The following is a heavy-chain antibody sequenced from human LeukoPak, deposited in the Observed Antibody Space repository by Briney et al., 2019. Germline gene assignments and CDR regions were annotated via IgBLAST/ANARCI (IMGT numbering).Heavy chain of an antibody. CDR2: IYYHENT. CDR3: ARGGRHIAAAHRLLDY. V-gene: IGHV4-39*07. J-gene: IGHJ4*02. D-gene: IGHD6-13*01. Sequence: LETLSLTCTVSGGSISSSSDYWGWIRQAPGKGLEWIGSIYYHENTYYNSSLKSRVTISVDTSKNQFSLKLSSVTAADTAVYYCARGGRHIAAAHRLLDYWGQGTLVTVSS. CDR1: GGSISSSSDY.